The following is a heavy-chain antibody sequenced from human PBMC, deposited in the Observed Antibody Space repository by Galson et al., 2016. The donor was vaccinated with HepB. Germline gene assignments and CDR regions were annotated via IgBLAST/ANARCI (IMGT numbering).Heavy chain of an antibody. CDR1: GFTFSDYF. V-gene: IGHV3-11*01. CDR2: ISASDGTI. CDR3: ARAGYCSSASCQYYYYGVDV. D-gene: IGHD2-2*01. J-gene: IGHJ6*02. Sequence: SLRLSCAASGFTFSDYFMTWIRQAPGKGLEWVSDISASDGTIYYADPVEGRFTISRDNGQNSLYLQMNSLRAEDTAVYYCARAGYCSSASCQYYYYGVDVWGQGTTVTVSS.